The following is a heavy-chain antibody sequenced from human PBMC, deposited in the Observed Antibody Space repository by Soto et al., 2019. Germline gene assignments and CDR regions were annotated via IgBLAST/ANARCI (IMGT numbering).Heavy chain of an antibody. J-gene: IGHJ4*02. Sequence: ASVKVSCKASGYTFTSYDINWVRQATGQGLEWMGWMNPNSGNTGYAQKFQGRVTMTRNTSISTAYMELSSLRSEDTAVYYCARGQKPYDYIWGSYRRRRYYFDFWGQGTLVTVSS. D-gene: IGHD3-16*01. CDR3: ARGQKPYDYIWGSYRRRRYYFDF. CDR1: GYTFTSYD. V-gene: IGHV1-8*01. CDR2: MNPNSGNT.